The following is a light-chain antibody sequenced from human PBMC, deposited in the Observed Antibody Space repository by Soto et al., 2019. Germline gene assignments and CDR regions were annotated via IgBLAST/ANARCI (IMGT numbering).Light chain of an antibody. Sequence: EVELTQSPATLSLSPGETATLSCRASQSVDKFLAWYQQRPGQPPRLLIFDSSNRATGVPVRFSGSGSGTVFTLTIGRLEPEDSAVYYCQHHGISPGFTFGPGTKVEI. CDR2: DSS. V-gene: IGKV3-11*01. J-gene: IGKJ3*01. CDR1: QSVDKF. CDR3: QHHGISPGFT.